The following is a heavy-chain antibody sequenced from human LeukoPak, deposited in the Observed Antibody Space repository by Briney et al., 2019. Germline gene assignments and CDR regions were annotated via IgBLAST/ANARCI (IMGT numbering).Heavy chain of an antibody. D-gene: IGHD4/OR15-4a*01. J-gene: IGHJ5*02. Sequence: TGGSLRLSCAASGFTFSSYAMHWVRQAPGKGLEWVAVISFDGSNIYYADSVKGRFTISRDNAKNSLYLQMNSLRAEDTAVYYCARGHPNRWFDPWGQGTLVTVSS. V-gene: IGHV3-30*04. CDR2: ISFDGSNI. CDR1: GFTFSSYA. CDR3: ARGHPNRWFDP.